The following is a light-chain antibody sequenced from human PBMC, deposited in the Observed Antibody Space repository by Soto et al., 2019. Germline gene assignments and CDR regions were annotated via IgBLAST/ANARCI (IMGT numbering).Light chain of an antibody. V-gene: IGKV1-12*01. Sequence: DIQMTQSPSSVSAAVGDRVTIACRASQDISVWLAWYQQKPGKAPRLLIYAASTFQSSILQSGVPSRFSGSGSGTDFTLTISSLQPEDFATYYCQQAHSFPYTFGQGTKLEIK. CDR3: QQAHSFPYT. CDR2: AASTFQSS. CDR1: QDISVW. J-gene: IGKJ2*01.